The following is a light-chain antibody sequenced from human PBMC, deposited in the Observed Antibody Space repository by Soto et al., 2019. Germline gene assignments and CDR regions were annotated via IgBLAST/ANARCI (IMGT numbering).Light chain of an antibody. CDR2: EVT. J-gene: IGLJ1*01. CDR3: SSHTSGSTRV. V-gene: IGLV2-14*01. CDR1: SSDVGGYDY. Sequence: QSVLTQPASVSGSPGQSIAISCTGTSSDVGGYDYVSWYQQHPDKAPKLMIYEVTKRPSGVSNHFSGSKSGNTASLTISGLQPEDEADYYCSSHTSGSTRVFGSGTKV.